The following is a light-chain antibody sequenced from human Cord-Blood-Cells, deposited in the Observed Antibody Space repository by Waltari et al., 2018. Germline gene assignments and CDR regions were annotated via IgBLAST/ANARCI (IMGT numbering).Light chain of an antibody. Sequence: QSVLTQPPSASGTPGQRVTISCSGSSSNTDRTYVYWYQQLPGTAPKLLIYRNNQRPSGVPDRFSGSKSGTSASLAISGLRSEDEADYYCAAWDDSLSGVVFGGGTKLTVL. CDR2: RNN. CDR1: SSNTDRTY. V-gene: IGLV1-47*01. CDR3: AAWDDSLSGVV. J-gene: IGLJ2*01.